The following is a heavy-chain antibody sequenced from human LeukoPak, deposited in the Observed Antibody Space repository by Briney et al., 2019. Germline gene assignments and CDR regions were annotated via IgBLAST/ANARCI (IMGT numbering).Heavy chain of an antibody. J-gene: IGHJ5*02. CDR3: KKDVADYVLGDYRHFDI. V-gene: IGHV3-9*01. D-gene: IGHD3-16*02. CDR1: GFSFDDYA. Sequence: GGSLRLSCAASGFSFDDYAMHWVRQSPRKGLEWVAGITWNSDFTALADSVKGRFSISRDNANNSVFLHMNSLTADDTAVYYCKKDVADYVLGDYRHFDIWGQGTLVTVSA. CDR2: ITWNSDFT.